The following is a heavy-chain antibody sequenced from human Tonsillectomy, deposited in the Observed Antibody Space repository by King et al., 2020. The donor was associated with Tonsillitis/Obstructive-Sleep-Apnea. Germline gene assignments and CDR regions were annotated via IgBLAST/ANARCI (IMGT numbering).Heavy chain of an antibody. Sequence: VQLVESGGGLVQPGGSLRLSCAASGFTVSSNYMSWVRQAPGKGLEWVSVIYSGGSTYYADSVKGRFTISRDNSKNTLYLQMNSLRAEDTAVYYCASGDPPAYSSSWYGSFDYWGQGTLVTVSS. J-gene: IGHJ4*02. CDR2: IYSGGST. CDR1: GFTVSSNY. D-gene: IGHD6-13*01. V-gene: IGHV3-66*01. CDR3: ASGDPPAYSSSWYGSFDY.